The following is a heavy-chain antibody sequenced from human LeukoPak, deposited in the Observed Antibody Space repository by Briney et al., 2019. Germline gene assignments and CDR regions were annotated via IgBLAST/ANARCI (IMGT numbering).Heavy chain of an antibody. CDR3: ARVYHGDYSERAFDY. V-gene: IGHV4-30-4*01. Sequence: SETLSLTCTVSGGSISSGDYYWSWIRQPPGKGLGWIGYIYYSGSTYYNPPLKSRVTISVDTSKNQFSLKLSSVTAADTAVYYCARVYHGDYSERAFDYWGQGTLVTVSS. J-gene: IGHJ4*02. CDR1: GGSISSGDYY. CDR2: IYYSGST. D-gene: IGHD4-17*01.